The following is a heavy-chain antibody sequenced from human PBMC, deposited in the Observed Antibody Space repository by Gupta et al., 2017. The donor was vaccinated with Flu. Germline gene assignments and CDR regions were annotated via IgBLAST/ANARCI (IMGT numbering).Heavy chain of an antibody. Sequence: FSSAAMGWVRQAPGKGLEWVSAISGSGGSTYSEDSVKGLFTISRDNSKNTLYLQMNSLRAEATAVYYCAKGRLGYTYYFDYWGQGTRVTVSS. J-gene: IGHJ4*02. V-gene: IGHV3-23*01. CDR1: FSSAA. CDR2: ISGSGGST. CDR3: AKGRLGYTYYFDY. D-gene: IGHD3-16*02.